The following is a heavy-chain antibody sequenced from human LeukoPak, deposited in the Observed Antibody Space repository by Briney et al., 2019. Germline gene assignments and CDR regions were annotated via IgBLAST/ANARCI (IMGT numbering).Heavy chain of an antibody. CDR3: AKDLYGSGSYFPKYGMDV. D-gene: IGHD3-10*01. V-gene: IGHV3-9*01. Sequence: PGRSLRLSCAASGFTFDDYAMHWVRQAPGKGLERVSGISWNSGSIGYADSVKGRFTISRDNAKNSLYLQMNSLRAEDTALYYCAKDLYGSGSYFPKYGMDVWGQGTTVTVSS. J-gene: IGHJ6*02. CDR2: ISWNSGSI. CDR1: GFTFDDYA.